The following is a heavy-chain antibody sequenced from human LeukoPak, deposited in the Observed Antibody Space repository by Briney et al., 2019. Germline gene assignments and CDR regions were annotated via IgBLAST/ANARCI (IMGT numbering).Heavy chain of an antibody. CDR3: AKYSGSFFDP. D-gene: IGHD1-26*01. Sequence: ASVKVSCKASGYTFTSYYMHWVRQAPGQGLEWMGIINPSGGSTSYAQKFQGRVTMTRDTSTSTVYMELRSLRSDDTAVYYCAKYSGSFFDPWGQGTLVTVSS. CDR2: INPSGGST. CDR1: GYTFTSYY. V-gene: IGHV1-46*01. J-gene: IGHJ5*02.